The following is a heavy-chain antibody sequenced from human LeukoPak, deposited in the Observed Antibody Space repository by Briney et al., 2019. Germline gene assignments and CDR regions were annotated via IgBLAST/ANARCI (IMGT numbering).Heavy chain of an antibody. J-gene: IGHJ4*02. V-gene: IGHV3-53*04. Sequence: HPGGPLRLSCAASGFTVSSNYMSWVRQAPGKGLERVSVIYSGDNTNYADSVKGRFTISRHNSKNTLYLQMNSLRAEDTAVYYCATGSFRSSLGGYFDYWGQGTLVTVSS. D-gene: IGHD6-6*01. CDR2: IYSGDNT. CDR1: GFTVSSNY. CDR3: ATGSFRSSLGGYFDY.